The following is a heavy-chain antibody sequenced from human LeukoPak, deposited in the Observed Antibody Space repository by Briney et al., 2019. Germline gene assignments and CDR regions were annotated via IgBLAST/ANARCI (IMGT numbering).Heavy chain of an antibody. Sequence: GGSLRLSCAASGFTFSSYAMHWVRQAPGKGLEWVAVISYDGSNKYYADSVKGRFTISRDNSKNTLYLQMNSLRAEDTAVYYCARDLSYFSFDDWGQGTTVTVSS. CDR3: ARDLSYFSFDD. V-gene: IGHV3-30-3*01. CDR2: ISYDGSNK. D-gene: IGHD2-21*01. J-gene: IGHJ6*02. CDR1: GFTFSSYA.